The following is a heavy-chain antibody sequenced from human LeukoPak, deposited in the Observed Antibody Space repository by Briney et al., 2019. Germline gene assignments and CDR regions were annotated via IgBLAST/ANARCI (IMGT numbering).Heavy chain of an antibody. V-gene: IGHV3-30-3*01. Sequence: QPGRSLRLSCAASGFTFSSYAMHWVRQAPGKGLEWVAVISYDGSNKYYADSVKGRFTISRDNSKNTLYLQMNSLRAEDTAVYYCAGVLWFGESALDYWGQGTLVTVSS. CDR2: ISYDGSNK. CDR3: AGVLWFGESALDY. J-gene: IGHJ4*02. CDR1: GFTFSSYA. D-gene: IGHD3-10*01.